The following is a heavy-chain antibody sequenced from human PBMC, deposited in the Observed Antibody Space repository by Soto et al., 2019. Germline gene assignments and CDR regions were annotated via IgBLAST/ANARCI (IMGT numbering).Heavy chain of an antibody. D-gene: IGHD3-22*01. CDR3: ARDTVYYYASSGYYYSHYYYYGMDV. J-gene: IGHJ6*02. V-gene: IGHV1-69*01. Sequence: SVKVSCKASGGTFSSYAISWVRQAPGQGLEWMGGIIPILGTANYAQKFQGRVTITADESTSTAYMELSSLRSEDTAVYYCARDTVYYYASSGYYYSHYYYYGMDVWGQGTTVTVSS. CDR1: GGTFSSYA. CDR2: IIPILGTA.